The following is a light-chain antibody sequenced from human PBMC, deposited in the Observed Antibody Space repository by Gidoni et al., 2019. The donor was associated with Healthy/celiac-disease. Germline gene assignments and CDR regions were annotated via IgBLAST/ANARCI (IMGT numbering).Light chain of an antibody. J-gene: IGLJ2*01. CDR2: GKN. CDR1: SLSSYY. V-gene: IGLV3-19*01. CDR3: NSRDSSGNLVV. Sequence: SSELTQDPAVSVALGQTVRITCQGDSLSSYYATWYQQKPGQAPVLVMYGKNNRPSGIPDRFSGSSSGNTASLTTTGAQAEDEADYYCNSRDSSGNLVVFGGGTKLTVL.